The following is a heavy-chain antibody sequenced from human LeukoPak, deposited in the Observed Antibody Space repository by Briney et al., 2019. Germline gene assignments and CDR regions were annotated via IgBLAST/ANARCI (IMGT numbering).Heavy chain of an antibody. V-gene: IGHV4-34*01. CDR1: DGSFSDYY. CDR3: ARGGYCTNGVCYRPHYFYYYMDV. D-gene: IGHD2-8*01. J-gene: IGHJ6*03. CDR2: INHRGST. Sequence: SQTLSLTCAVYDGSFSDYYCSWIRQPPGKGLEWIGEINHRGSTNYNPSVTSRVTISVDTSKNQFPLKLSSVTAADTAVYYCARGGYCTNGVCYRPHYFYYYMDVWGKGTTVTVSS.